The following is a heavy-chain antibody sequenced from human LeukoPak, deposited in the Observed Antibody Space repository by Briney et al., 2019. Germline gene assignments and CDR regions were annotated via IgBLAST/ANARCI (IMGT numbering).Heavy chain of an antibody. D-gene: IGHD2-21*01. CDR2: IGYDGTNK. V-gene: IGHV3-30*02. CDR3: ARKGEVLFDY. CDR1: GFTFSTYG. Sequence: GGSLRLSCAASGFTFSTYGVHWVRQAPGRGLEWVAFIGYDGTNKHYIDSVKGRFIISRDNSKNTLYLQMNSLRTEDTAVYYCARKGEVLFDYWGQGTLVTVSS. J-gene: IGHJ4*02.